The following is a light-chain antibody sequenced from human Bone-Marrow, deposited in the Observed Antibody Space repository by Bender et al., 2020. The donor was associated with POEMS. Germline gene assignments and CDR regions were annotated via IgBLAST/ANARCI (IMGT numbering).Light chain of an antibody. Sequence: SLDLTQPPSVSVSPGQTARITCSAEALPNQYVYWYQQKPGQAPRLVISREKERPSGVSERVSGSRSGTTVTLTISGVQAEDEADYYCQSSDSSDTIWVFGGGTKLTVL. V-gene: IGLV3-25*03. CDR3: QSSDSSDTIWV. CDR1: ALPNQY. CDR2: REK. J-gene: IGLJ3*02.